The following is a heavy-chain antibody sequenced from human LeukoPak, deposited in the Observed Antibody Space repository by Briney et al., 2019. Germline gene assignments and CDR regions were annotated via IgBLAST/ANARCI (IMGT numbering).Heavy chain of an antibody. D-gene: IGHD2-2*01. CDR3: ARISYCSSTSCIDY. CDR1: GGSISSGSYY. Sequence: PSETLSLTCTVSGGSISSGSYYWSWIRQPAGKGLEWIGRIYTSGSTNYNPSLKSRVTISVDTSKNQFSLKLSSVTAADTAVYYRARISYCSSTSCIDYWGQGTLVTVSS. V-gene: IGHV4-61*02. J-gene: IGHJ4*02. CDR2: IYTSGST.